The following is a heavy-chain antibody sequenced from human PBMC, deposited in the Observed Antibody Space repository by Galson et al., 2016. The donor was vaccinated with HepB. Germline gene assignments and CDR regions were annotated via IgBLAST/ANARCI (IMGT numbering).Heavy chain of an antibody. CDR2: ISGSSGNT. CDR3: AKDVLFDFVWDNYRRGCRFGLDI. J-gene: IGHJ6*02. D-gene: IGHD3-16*02. Sequence: SVKVSCKASGYSFSAYGVTWVRQAPGQGLEWVGTISGSSGNTKYAQRFQNRVTLTRDTSTTTANMELRSLQSDDTAVYYCAKDVLFDFVWDNYRRGCRFGLDIWGQGTTVTVSS. V-gene: IGHV1-18*01. CDR1: GYSFSAYG.